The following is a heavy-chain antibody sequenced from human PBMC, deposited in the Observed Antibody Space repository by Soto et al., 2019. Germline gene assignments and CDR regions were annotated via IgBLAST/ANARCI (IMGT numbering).Heavy chain of an antibody. D-gene: IGHD6-13*01. CDR3: ARVSSSRNHDAFDI. V-gene: IGHV3-21*01. Sequence: EVQLVESGGGLVKPGGSLRLSCAASGFTFSSYSMNWFRQAPGKGLEWVSSISSSSSYIYYADSGKGRFTISRDNAKNSLYLQMNSLRAEDTAVYYCARVSSSRNHDAFDIWGQGTMVTVSS. CDR2: ISSSSSYI. J-gene: IGHJ3*02. CDR1: GFTFSSYS.